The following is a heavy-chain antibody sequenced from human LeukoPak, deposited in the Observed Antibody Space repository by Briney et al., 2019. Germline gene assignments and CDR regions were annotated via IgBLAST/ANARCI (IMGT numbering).Heavy chain of an antibody. Sequence: SETLSLTCAVSGGSVSSYYWSWIRQPPGKGLEWIGYIYYSGSTNYSPSLKSRLTISVDTSKNQFSLKLSSVTAADTAVYYCARTYGSSGLGYFDLWGRGTLVTVSS. D-gene: IGHD6-13*01. V-gene: IGHV4-59*02. J-gene: IGHJ2*01. CDR1: GGSVSSYY. CDR3: ARTYGSSGLGYFDL. CDR2: IYYSGST.